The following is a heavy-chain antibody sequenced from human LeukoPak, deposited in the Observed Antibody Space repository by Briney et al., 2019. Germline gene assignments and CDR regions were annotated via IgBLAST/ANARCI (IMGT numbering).Heavy chain of an antibody. CDR2: ISWNSGSI. CDR1: GFTFDDYA. V-gene: IGHV3-9*01. Sequence: GGSLRLSCAASGFTFDDYAMHWVRQAPWKGLEWVSGISWNSGSIGYADSVKGRFTISRDNAKNSLYLQMNSLRAEDTALYYCAKGEYYYDSSGKCMDVWGQGTTVTVSS. J-gene: IGHJ6*02. D-gene: IGHD3-22*01. CDR3: AKGEYYYDSSGKCMDV.